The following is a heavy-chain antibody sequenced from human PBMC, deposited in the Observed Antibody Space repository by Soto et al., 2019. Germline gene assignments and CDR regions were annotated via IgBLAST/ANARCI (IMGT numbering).Heavy chain of an antibody. CDR2: ITAFNGNT. CDR3: ARISQSDFWSGYYYFFDY. Sequence: QVHLVQSGAEVEKPGASVKVSCKASGYTFTDYGISWVRQAPGQGLQWMGWITAFNGNTKYAQQFQGRVTMTTDTSTSTAYMELRSLVSDGTAVYYCARISQSDFWSGYYYFFDYWGQGTLVTVSS. CDR1: GYTFTDYG. V-gene: IGHV1-18*01. J-gene: IGHJ4*02. D-gene: IGHD3-3*01.